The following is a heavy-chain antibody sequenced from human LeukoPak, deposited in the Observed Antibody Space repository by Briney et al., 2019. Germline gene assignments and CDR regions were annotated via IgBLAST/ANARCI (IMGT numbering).Heavy chain of an antibody. Sequence: SETLSLTCTVSGGPISISSYYWGWIRQPPGKGLEWIGTIYYSGSTYYNPSLKSRVTISADTSKNQFSLKLNSVTAADTAVYYCARLRAVAGKKDYWGQGTLVTVSS. CDR1: GGPISISSYY. V-gene: IGHV4-39*01. D-gene: IGHD6-19*01. CDR3: ARLRAVAGKKDY. CDR2: IYYSGST. J-gene: IGHJ4*02.